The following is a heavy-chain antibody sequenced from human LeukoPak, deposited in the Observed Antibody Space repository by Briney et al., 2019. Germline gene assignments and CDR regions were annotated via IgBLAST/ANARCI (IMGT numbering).Heavy chain of an antibody. V-gene: IGHV1-69*13. CDR2: IIPIFGTA. CDR1: GGTFSSYA. Sequence: ASVKVSCKASGGTFSSYAISWVRQAPGQGLEWMGGIIPIFGTANYAQKFQVRVTITADESTSTAYMELSSLRSEDTAVYYCARLVVPAANYYYYYYMDVWGKGTTVTVSS. D-gene: IGHD2-2*01. J-gene: IGHJ6*03. CDR3: ARLVVPAANYYYYYYMDV.